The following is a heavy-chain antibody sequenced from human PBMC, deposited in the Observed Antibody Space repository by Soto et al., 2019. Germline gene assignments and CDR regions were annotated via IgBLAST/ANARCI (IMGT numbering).Heavy chain of an antibody. Sequence: QVQLVESGGGVVQPGRSLRLSCAASGFTFSSYAMHWVRQAPGKGLEWVAVIPYDGSNKYYADSVKGRFTISRDNSKNTLYLQMNSLRAEDTAVYYCARARGSGEKYYFDYWGQGTLVTVSS. J-gene: IGHJ4*02. CDR3: ARARGSGEKYYFDY. CDR1: GFTFSSYA. CDR2: IPYDGSNK. D-gene: IGHD6-19*01. V-gene: IGHV3-30-3*01.